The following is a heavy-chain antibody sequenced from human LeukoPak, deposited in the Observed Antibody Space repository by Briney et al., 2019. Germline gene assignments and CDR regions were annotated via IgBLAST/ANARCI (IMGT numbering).Heavy chain of an antibody. D-gene: IGHD3-3*01. J-gene: IGHJ4*02. CDR3: AILLEDYAFTTGSAKDY. CDR2: FDPVDGET. Sequence: ASVKVSCKVSGYSLTQLSMHWVRQGIGRGLEWMGGFDPVDGETIYAQKFQGRVTMTENTSTDTAYMELSSLRSDDTAVYYCAILLEDYAFTTGSAKDYWGQGTLVTVSS. V-gene: IGHV1-24*01. CDR1: GYSLTQLS.